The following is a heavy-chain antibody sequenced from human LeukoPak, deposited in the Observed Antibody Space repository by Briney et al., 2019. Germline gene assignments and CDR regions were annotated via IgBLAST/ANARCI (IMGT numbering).Heavy chain of an antibody. D-gene: IGHD2-15*01. J-gene: IGHJ4*02. Sequence: GGSLRLSCAASGFTFSSYWLHWVRQAPGEGLVWVSQINPDGTIATYADSVKGRFTISRDNSKNTLYLQINSLKAEDTAVSYCARGCSATRCPADSWGQGSLVTVSS. CDR3: ARGCSATRCPADS. V-gene: IGHV3-74*01. CDR1: GFTFSSYW. CDR2: INPDGTIA.